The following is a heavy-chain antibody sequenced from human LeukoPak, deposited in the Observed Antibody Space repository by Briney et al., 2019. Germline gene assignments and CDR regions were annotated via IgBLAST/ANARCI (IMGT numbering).Heavy chain of an antibody. J-gene: IGHJ4*02. D-gene: IGHD1-26*01. V-gene: IGHV4-39*01. CDR1: GGSISSSSYY. CDR3: ARRTSGSFDY. CDR2: IYYSGST. Sequence: SETLSLTCTVSGGSISSSSYYWGWIRQPPGKGLEWIGSIYYSGSTYYNPSLKSRVTISVDTSKNQFSLKLSSVTAADTAVYYCARRTSGSFDYWGQGTLVTVSS.